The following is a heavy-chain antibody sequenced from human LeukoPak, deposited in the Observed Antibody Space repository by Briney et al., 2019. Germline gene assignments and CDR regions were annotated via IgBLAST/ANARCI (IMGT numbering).Heavy chain of an antibody. Sequence: PGGSLRLSCAASGFTFSSYGMHWVRQAPGKGLEWVAVIWYDGSNKYYADSVKGRFTISRDNSKNTLYLQMNSLRAEDTAVYYCASHVYYDSTMGDWNDAFDIWGQGTMVTVSS. V-gene: IGHV3-33*08. J-gene: IGHJ3*02. CDR3: ASHVYYDSTMGDWNDAFDI. CDR1: GFTFSSYG. CDR2: IWYDGSNK. D-gene: IGHD3-22*01.